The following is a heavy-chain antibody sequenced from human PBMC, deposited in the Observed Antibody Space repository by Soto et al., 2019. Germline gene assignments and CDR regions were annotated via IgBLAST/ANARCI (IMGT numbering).Heavy chain of an antibody. CDR2: IYYSGST. CDR3: AVRVGSGSYFRRYYGMDV. J-gene: IGHJ6*02. Sequence: SETLSLTCTVSGGSISSYYWSWIRQPPGKGLEWIGYIYYSGSTNYNPSLKSRVTISVDTSKNQFSLKLSSVTAADTAVYYCAVRVGSGSYFRRYYGMDVWGQGTTVTVSS. D-gene: IGHD3-10*01. V-gene: IGHV4-59*01. CDR1: GGSISSYY.